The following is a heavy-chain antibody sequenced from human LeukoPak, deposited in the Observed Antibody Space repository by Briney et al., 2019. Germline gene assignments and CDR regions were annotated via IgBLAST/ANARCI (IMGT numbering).Heavy chain of an antibody. D-gene: IGHD3-10*01. J-gene: IGHJ6*04. CDR3: ARASGSYGSGSYYYSGMDV. CDR1: GYSLGSGFY. CDR2: IFHSGRT. V-gene: IGHV4-38-2*01. Sequence: SETLSLTCAVSGYSLGSGFYCGSIRQPPGRGLGWIGTIFHSGRTYYKPSLKSRVTISVDTSNNQCSLKLSSVTAADTALYYCARASGSYGSGSYYYSGMDVWGKGTTVTVSS.